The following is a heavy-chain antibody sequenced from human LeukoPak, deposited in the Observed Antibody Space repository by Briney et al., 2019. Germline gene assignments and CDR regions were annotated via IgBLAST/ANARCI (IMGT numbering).Heavy chain of an antibody. CDR2: INSDGSST. CDR3: ARDSYYYDNSGYYSDAFDI. V-gene: IGHV3-74*01. D-gene: IGHD3-22*01. CDR1: GFTFSSYW. J-gene: IGHJ3*02. Sequence: GGSLRLSCAASGFTFSSYWMHWVRQAPGKGLVWVSRINSDGSSTTYADSVKGRFTISRDNAKNTLYLQMNSLRAEDTAVYYCARDSYYYDNSGYYSDAFDIWGQGTMVTVSS.